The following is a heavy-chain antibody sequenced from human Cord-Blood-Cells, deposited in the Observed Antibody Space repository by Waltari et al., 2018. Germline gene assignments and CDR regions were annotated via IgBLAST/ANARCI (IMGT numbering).Heavy chain of an antibody. CDR3: ARRGYCSGGSCYGLYYFDY. J-gene: IGHJ4*02. V-gene: IGHV4-39*01. D-gene: IGHD2-15*01. CDR2: IYYSGGT. CDR1: GGSISSSSYY. Sequence: QLQLQESGPGLVKPSETLSLTCTVSGGSISSSSYYWGWIRQPPGKGLEWIGSIYYSGGTYNNPSLKSRVPISVDTSKNQFSLKLSSVTAADTAVYYCARRGYCSGGSCYGLYYFDYWGQGTLVTVSS.